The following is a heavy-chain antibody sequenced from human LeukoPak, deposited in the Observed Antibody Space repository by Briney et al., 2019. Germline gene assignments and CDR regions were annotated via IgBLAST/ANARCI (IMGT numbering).Heavy chain of an antibody. CDR2: ISYDGSNK. Sequence: PGGSLRLSCAASGFTFSSYGMHWVRQAPGKGLEWVAVISYDGSNKYYADSVKGRFTISRDNSKNTLYLQMDSLRAEDTAVYYCAREQYRDNYGDYDFDYWGQGTLVTVSS. CDR3: AREQYRDNYGDYDFDY. CDR1: GFTFSSYG. J-gene: IGHJ4*02. D-gene: IGHD4-17*01. V-gene: IGHV3-30*03.